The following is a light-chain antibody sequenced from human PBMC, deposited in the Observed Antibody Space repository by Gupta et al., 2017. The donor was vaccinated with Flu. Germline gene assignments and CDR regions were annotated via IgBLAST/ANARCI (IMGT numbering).Light chain of an antibody. Sequence: QSVLTQPPSVSTTPGQRVTISCSGSRSNIGINTGNWYQQLPGTAPKLLVYQSDKRPSGVPDRFSGSKSGTSASLAISGLQPEDEAEYFCAAWDDSLSGFYVFGSGTKVTVL. J-gene: IGLJ1*01. CDR3: AAWDDSLSGFYV. V-gene: IGLV1-44*01. CDR2: QSD. CDR1: RSNIGINT.